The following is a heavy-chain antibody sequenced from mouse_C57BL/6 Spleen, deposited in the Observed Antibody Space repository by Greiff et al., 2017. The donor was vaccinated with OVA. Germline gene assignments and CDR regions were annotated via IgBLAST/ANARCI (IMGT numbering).Heavy chain of an antibody. CDR3: ARPGDYDGGAVDY. J-gene: IGHJ2*02. CDR2: INTSHGGT. CDR1: GYTFTSYW. Sequence: QVQLQQPGTELVKPGASVKLSCKASGYTFTSYWMHWVKQRPGQGLEWIGNINTSHGGTNYNEKFKSKDKLTVDKSSRKAYMQLSSLTSEDAAVYYWARPGDYDGGAVDYGGQGTSLTGSS. V-gene: IGHV1-53*01. D-gene: IGHD2-4*01.